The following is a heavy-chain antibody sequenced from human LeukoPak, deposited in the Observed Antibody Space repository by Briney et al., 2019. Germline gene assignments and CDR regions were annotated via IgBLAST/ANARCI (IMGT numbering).Heavy chain of an antibody. D-gene: IGHD6-19*01. Sequence: PGRSLRLSCAASGFTFSSYGMHWVRQAPGKGLEWVAVISYDGSNKYYADSVKGRFTISRDNSKNTLYLQMNSLRAEDTAVYYCAKDSTAPPRYSSGWYGSVYWGQGTLVTVSS. CDR2: ISYDGSNK. CDR3: AKDSTAPPRYSSGWYGSVY. V-gene: IGHV3-30*18. CDR1: GFTFSSYG. J-gene: IGHJ4*02.